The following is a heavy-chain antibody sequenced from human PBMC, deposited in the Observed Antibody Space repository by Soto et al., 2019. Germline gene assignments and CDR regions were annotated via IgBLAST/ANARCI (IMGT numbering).Heavy chain of an antibody. J-gene: IGHJ4*02. V-gene: IGHV3-21*06. CDR3: ARESEDLTSNFDY. CDR1: GFTYTRYS. Sequence: GGSLRLSCAASGFTYTRYSMNWVRQAPGKGLEWVSSISSTTNYIYYGDSMKGRFTISRDNAKNSLYLEMNSLRAEDTAVYYCARESEDLTSNFDYWGQGTLVTVSS. CDR2: ISSTTNYI.